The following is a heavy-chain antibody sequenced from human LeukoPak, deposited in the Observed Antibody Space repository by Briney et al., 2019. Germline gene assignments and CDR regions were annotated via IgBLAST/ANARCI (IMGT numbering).Heavy chain of an antibody. D-gene: IGHD6-13*01. V-gene: IGHV3-74*01. CDR3: ATAVAAGTKMDFDY. Sequence: GGSLRLSCAASGFTFSTYWMHWVRQAPGKGLVGVSRINTDGSTTGYADSVKGRFTISRDNAKSTLYLQMSSLRAEDTAVYYCATAVAAGTKMDFDYWGQGTLVTVSS. CDR2: INTDGSTT. J-gene: IGHJ4*02. CDR1: GFTFSTYW.